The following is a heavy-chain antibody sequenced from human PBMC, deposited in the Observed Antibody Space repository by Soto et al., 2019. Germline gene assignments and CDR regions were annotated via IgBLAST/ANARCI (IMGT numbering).Heavy chain of an antibody. V-gene: IGHV3-15*07. D-gene: IGHD2-2*01. CDR1: GFTFSNAW. J-gene: IGHJ6*02. CDR2: IKSKTDGGTT. Sequence: EVQLVESGGGLVKPGGSLRLSCAASGFTFSNAWMNWVRQAPGKGLEWVGRIKSKTDGGTTDYAAPVKGRFTISRDDSKNTLYLQMNSLITEDTVVYYCTPGSVLVPASHYYYYGMDVWGQGTTVTVSS. CDR3: TPGSVLVPASHYYYYGMDV.